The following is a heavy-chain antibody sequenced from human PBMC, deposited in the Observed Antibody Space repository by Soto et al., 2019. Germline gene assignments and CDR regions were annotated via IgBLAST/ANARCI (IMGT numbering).Heavy chain of an antibody. V-gene: IGHV2-70*01. Sequence: SGPTLVNPTQTLTLTCTFSGFSLSTSGMCVSWIRQPPGKALEWLALIDWDDDKYYSTSLKTRLTISKDTSKNQVVPTMTNMDPVDTATYYCARIRYYGSGSYGWFDPWGQGTLVTVSS. CDR1: GFSLSTSGMC. D-gene: IGHD3-10*01. CDR2: IDWDDDK. CDR3: ARIRYYGSGSYGWFDP. J-gene: IGHJ5*02.